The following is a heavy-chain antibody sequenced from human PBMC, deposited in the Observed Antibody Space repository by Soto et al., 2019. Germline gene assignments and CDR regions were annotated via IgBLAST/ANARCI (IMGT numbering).Heavy chain of an antibody. CDR3: MSWDASSSAEQ. J-gene: IGHJ4*02. V-gene: IGHV3-73*02. D-gene: IGHD6-6*01. CDR2: IASKTESEAT. Sequence: EVQLVASGGGLVQPGGSLELSCAASGFTLSDSSVNWVRQASGKGLEWVGRIASKTESEATVYAASVKGRITVARDDSKNTVYLQMGSLKTEDTAVYYCMSWDASSSAEQWGQGALVTVSS. CDR1: GFTLSDSS.